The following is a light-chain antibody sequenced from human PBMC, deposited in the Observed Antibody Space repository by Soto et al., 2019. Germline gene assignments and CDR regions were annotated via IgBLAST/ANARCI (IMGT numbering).Light chain of an antibody. J-gene: IGLJ1*01. CDR1: SSDVGDYNY. V-gene: IGLV2-14*01. CDR3: SSYTSSSTLV. Sequence: QSVLTQPASVSGSPGQSITISCTGTSSDVGDYNYVSWYQQHPGKAPKLMIYEVSNRPSGVSNRFSGSKSGNTASLTISGLQAEDEADYYCSSYTSSSTLVFGTGTKLT. CDR2: EVS.